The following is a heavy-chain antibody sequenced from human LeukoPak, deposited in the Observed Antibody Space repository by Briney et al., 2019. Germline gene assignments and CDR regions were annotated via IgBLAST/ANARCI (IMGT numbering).Heavy chain of an antibody. Sequence: ASVKVSCKASGYTFTSYAMNWVRQAPGQGLEWMGWINTNTGNPTCAQGFTGRFVFSLDTSVSTAYLQISSLKAEDTAVYYCARGANLQVPYCGGDCYGYWGQGTLVTVSS. D-gene: IGHD2-21*02. CDR1: GYTFTSYA. V-gene: IGHV7-4-1*02. CDR3: ARGANLQVPYCGGDCYGY. J-gene: IGHJ4*02. CDR2: INTNTGNP.